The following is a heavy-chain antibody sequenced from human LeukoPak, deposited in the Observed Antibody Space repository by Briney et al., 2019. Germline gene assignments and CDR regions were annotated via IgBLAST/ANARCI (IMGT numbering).Heavy chain of an antibody. J-gene: IGHJ6*02. V-gene: IGHV4-31*03. Sequence: SETLSLTCTVSGGSISSGDYYWSWIRQHPGKGLEWIGYIYYSGSTYYNPSLKSRVTISVDTSKNQFSLKLSSVTAADTAVYYCARGTEPAAIQTGYYYYGMDVWGQGTTVTVSS. CDR1: GGSISSGDYY. CDR3: ARGTEPAAIQTGYYYYGMDV. D-gene: IGHD2-2*01. CDR2: IYYSGST.